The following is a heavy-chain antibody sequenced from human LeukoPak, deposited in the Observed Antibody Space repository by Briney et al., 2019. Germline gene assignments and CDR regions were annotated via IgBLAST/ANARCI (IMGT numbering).Heavy chain of an antibody. D-gene: IGHD3-22*01. CDR2: IWYDGSNK. CDR3: ARDGTYYYDSSGYYAEYFQH. J-gene: IGHJ1*01. CDR1: EFTFSTYG. V-gene: IGHV3-33*01. Sequence: GRSLRLSCAASEFTFSTYGMHWVRQAPGKGLEWVAVIWYDGSNKYYADSVKGRFTISRDNSKNTLYLQMNSLRAEDTAVYYCARDGTYYYDSSGYYAEYFQHWGQGTLVTVSS.